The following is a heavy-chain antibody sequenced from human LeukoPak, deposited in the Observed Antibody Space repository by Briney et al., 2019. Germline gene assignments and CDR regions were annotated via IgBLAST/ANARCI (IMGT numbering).Heavy chain of an antibody. CDR3: ARSYDSSGYYFDY. Sequence: NPSETLSLTCSVSGGPISSYYWSWLRQPPGKGLEWIGNIYYSGSTNYNPSLKSRVTISVDTPKNQFSLKLSSVTAADTAVYYCARSYDSSGYYFDYWGQGTLVTVSS. V-gene: IGHV4-59*01. CDR1: GGPISSYY. D-gene: IGHD3-22*01. CDR2: IYYSGST. J-gene: IGHJ4*02.